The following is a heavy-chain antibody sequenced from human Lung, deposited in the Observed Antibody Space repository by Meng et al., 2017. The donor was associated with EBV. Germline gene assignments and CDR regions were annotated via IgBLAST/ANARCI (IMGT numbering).Heavy chain of an antibody. V-gene: IGHV3-21*01. CDR3: ARGVLGGWLQFDF. J-gene: IGHJ4*02. CDR1: GFTFSSYT. Sequence: EVLLVESGGGLVKPGGSLRLSGAASGFTFSSYTMNWVRQAPGKGLEWVSSIIGSSGSIRYADSVRGRFTFSRDNAKSSVYLQMSSLRAEDTAVYYCARGVLGGWLQFDFWGQGILVTVSS. CDR2: IIGSSGSI. D-gene: IGHD5-24*01.